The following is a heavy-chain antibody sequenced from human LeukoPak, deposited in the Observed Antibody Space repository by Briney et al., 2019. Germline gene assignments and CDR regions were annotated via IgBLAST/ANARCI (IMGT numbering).Heavy chain of an antibody. Sequence: ASVKVSCKASGYTFTSNSIHWVRQAPGQVLEWMGIINPSGGSTNYAQKFQGRLTMTRDTSTSTVYMELSSLRSEDTAVYYCARATSYSSSGAFDPWGQGTLVTVSS. CDR3: ARATSYSSSGAFDP. J-gene: IGHJ5*02. D-gene: IGHD6-13*01. V-gene: IGHV1-46*01. CDR1: GYTFTSNS. CDR2: INPSGGST.